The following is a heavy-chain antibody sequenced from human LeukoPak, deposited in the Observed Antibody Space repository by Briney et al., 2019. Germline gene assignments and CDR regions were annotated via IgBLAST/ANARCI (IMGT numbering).Heavy chain of an antibody. CDR2: IYYSGST. Sequence: NPSETLSLTCTVSGGSISSYYWSWIRQPPGKGLEWIGYIYYSGSTNYNPSLKSRVTISVDTSKNQFSLKLSSVTAADTAVYYCAKDLSGSYFYRDVFDKWGQGTKVTVSS. CDR1: GGSISSYY. J-gene: IGHJ3*02. D-gene: IGHD1-26*01. CDR3: AKDLSGSYFYRDVFDK. V-gene: IGHV4-59*01.